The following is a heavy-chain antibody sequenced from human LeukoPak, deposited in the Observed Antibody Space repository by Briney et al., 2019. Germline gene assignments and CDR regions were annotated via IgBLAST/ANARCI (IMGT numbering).Heavy chain of an antibody. CDR1: GYTFTGYY. V-gene: IGHV1-2*06. D-gene: IGHD2-2*01. Sequence: ASVKVSCMASGYTFTGYYMHWVRQAPGQGLEWMGRINPNSGGTNYAQKFQGRVTMTRDTSISTAYMELSRLRSDDTAVYYCARDRDCSSTSCYYYYGMDVWGQGTTVTVSS. CDR3: ARDRDCSSTSCYYYYGMDV. J-gene: IGHJ6*02. CDR2: INPNSGGT.